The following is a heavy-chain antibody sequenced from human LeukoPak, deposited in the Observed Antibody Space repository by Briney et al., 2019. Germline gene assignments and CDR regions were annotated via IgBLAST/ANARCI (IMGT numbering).Heavy chain of an antibody. V-gene: IGHV1-69*13. CDR1: GYTFTSYG. Sequence: SVKVSCKASGYTFTSYGISWVRQAPGQGLEWMGGIIPIFGTANYAQKFQGRVTITADESTSTAYMELSSLRSEDTAVYYCARERGIAAAGSAAAFDIWGQGTMVTVSS. CDR2: IIPIFGTA. CDR3: ARERGIAAAGSAAAFDI. J-gene: IGHJ3*02. D-gene: IGHD6-13*01.